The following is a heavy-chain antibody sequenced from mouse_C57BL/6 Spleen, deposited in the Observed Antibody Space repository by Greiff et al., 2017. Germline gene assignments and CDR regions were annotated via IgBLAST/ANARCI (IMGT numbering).Heavy chain of an antibody. V-gene: IGHV5-6*01. CDR3: ARGEGGSYDFDMDY. CDR2: ISSGGSYT. D-gene: IGHD1-1*02. J-gene: IGHJ2*01. CDR1: GFTFSSYG. Sequence: EVKLVESGGDLVKPGGSLKLSCAASGFTFSSYGMSWVRQTPDKRLEWVATISSGGSYTYYPDSVKGRFTISRDNAKNTLYLQMSSLKSEDTAMYYCARGEGGSYDFDMDYWGQGTTLTVSS.